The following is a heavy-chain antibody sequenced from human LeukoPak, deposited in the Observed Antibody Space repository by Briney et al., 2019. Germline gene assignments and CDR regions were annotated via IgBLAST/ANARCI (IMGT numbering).Heavy chain of an antibody. CDR1: GFTFSSYS. Sequence: GGSLRLSCAASGFTFSSYSMNWVRQAPGKGLEWVSSISSSSSYIYYADSVKGRFTISRDNAKNSLYLQMNSLRAEDTAVYYCARARMGSGWSDYWGQGTLVTVSS. J-gene: IGHJ4*02. V-gene: IGHV3-21*01. CDR3: ARARMGSGWSDY. D-gene: IGHD6-19*01. CDR2: ISSSSSYI.